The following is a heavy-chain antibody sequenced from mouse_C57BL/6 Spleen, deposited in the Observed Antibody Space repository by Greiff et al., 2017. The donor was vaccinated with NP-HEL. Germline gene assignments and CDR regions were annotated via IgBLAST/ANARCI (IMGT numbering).Heavy chain of an antibody. Sequence: EVQGVESGGGLVQPGGSLSLSCAASGFTFTDYYMSWVRQPPGKALEWLGFIRNKANGYTTEYSASVKGRFTISRDNSQSILYLQMNALRAEDSATYYCARYPYGNYAMDYWGQGTSVTVSS. CDR1: GFTFTDYY. CDR3: ARYPYGNYAMDY. D-gene: IGHD2-1*01. CDR2: IRNKANGYTT. V-gene: IGHV7-3*01. J-gene: IGHJ4*01.